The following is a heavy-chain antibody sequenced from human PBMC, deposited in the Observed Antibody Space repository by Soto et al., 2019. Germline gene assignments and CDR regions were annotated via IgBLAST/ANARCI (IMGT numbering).Heavy chain of an antibody. D-gene: IGHD3-16*01. CDR1: GGSISSYY. CDR2: IYYSGST. V-gene: IGHV4-59*01. Sequence: SETLSLTCTVSGGSISSYYWSWIRQPPGKGLEWIGYIYYSGSTNYNPSLKSRVTISVDTSKNQFSLKLSSVTAADTAVYYCAREGFESWAPKEGYAGYYYYGMDVWGQGTTVTVPS. J-gene: IGHJ6*02. CDR3: AREGFESWAPKEGYAGYYYYGMDV.